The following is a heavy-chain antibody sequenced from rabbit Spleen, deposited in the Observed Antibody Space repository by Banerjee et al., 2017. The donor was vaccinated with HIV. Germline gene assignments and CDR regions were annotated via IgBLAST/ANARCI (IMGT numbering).Heavy chain of an antibody. V-gene: IGHV1S40*01. J-gene: IGHJ4*01. CDR1: GFSFSTGYD. Sequence: QSLEESGGDLVKPGASLTLTCTASGFSFSTGYDIGWVRQAPGKGLEWIASIYTGSGATYYANWAKGRFTVSKTSSTTVDLKMTSLTAADTATYFCARSINWANRALNLWGPGTLVTVS. CDR3: ARSINWANRALNL. CDR2: IYTGSGAT. D-gene: IGHD1-1*01.